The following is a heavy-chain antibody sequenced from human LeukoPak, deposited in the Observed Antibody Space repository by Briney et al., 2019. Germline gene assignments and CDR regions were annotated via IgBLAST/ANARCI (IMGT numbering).Heavy chain of an antibody. CDR2: INPNSGGT. CDR3: ARGIKYYYDSSGYYIDY. CDR1: GYTFTGYY. J-gene: IGHJ4*02. D-gene: IGHD3-22*01. Sequence: GASVKVSCKASGYTFTGYYMHWVRQAPGQGLEWMGWINPNSGGTNYAQKFQGRVTMTRDTSISTAYMELSRLRSDDTAVYYCARGIKYYYDSSGYYIDYWGQGTLVTVSS. V-gene: IGHV1-2*02.